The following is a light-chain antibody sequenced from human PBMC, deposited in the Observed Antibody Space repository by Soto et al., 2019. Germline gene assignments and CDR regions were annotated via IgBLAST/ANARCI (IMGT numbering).Light chain of an antibody. CDR3: SSYTGSSTPV. J-gene: IGLJ3*02. CDR1: SSDVGGYNY. Sequence: QSALTQPASVSGSPGQSITISCTGTSSDVGGYNYVSWYQHHPGKAPKLMIYEVSNRPSGVSNRFSGSKSGNTASLTISGLQAEYEANYYCSSYTGSSTPVFGGGTKVTVL. V-gene: IGLV2-14*01. CDR2: EVS.